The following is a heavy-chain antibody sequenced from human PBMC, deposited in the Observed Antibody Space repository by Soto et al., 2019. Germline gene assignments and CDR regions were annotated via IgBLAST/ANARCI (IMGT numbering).Heavy chain of an antibody. Sequence: AGGSLRLSCAASGFTFSSYSMNWVRQAPGKGLEWVSSISSSSSYIYYADSVKGRFTISRDNAKNSLYLQMNSLRAEDTAVYYCARDISGSGFSDYWGQGTLVTVSS. CDR1: GFTFSSYS. J-gene: IGHJ4*02. V-gene: IGHV3-21*01. CDR3: ARDISGSGFSDY. CDR2: ISSSSSYI. D-gene: IGHD3-10*01.